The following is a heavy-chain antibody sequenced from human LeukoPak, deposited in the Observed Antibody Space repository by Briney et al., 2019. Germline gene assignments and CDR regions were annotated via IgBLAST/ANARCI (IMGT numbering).Heavy chain of an antibody. CDR2: IASDGSHT. CDR3: ARERQDTVIHSGAFDI. D-gene: IGHD2-21*02. Sequence: PGRSLRLSCAAPGFTFSNYFMHWVRQAPGKGLEWVADIASDGSHTFYVESVKGRFTISRDNSKNTLYLQMNSLRAEDTAVYFCARERQDTVIHSGAFDIWGQGTMVTVSS. CDR1: GFTFSNYF. V-gene: IGHV3-30*04. J-gene: IGHJ3*02.